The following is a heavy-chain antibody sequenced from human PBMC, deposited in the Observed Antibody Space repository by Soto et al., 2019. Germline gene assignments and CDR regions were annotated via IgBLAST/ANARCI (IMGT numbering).Heavy chain of an antibody. CDR3: ARVSWREKYGMDV. J-gene: IGHJ6*02. Sequence: SETLSLTCSVSGADINTYSWTWIRQPAGKGLEWIGRIYTSASINYNPSLKGRVTLSVDTSTNQVSLRLASVTAADTAIYYCARVSWREKYGMDVWGQGTTVTVSS. CDR1: GADINTYS. CDR2: IYTSASI. V-gene: IGHV4-4*07.